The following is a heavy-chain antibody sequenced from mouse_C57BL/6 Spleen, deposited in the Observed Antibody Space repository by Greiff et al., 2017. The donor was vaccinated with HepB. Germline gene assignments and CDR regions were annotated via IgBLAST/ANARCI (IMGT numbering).Heavy chain of an antibody. CDR1: GFTFSSYA. CDR2: ISDGGSYT. J-gene: IGHJ3*01. V-gene: IGHV5-4*01. CDR3: ARDSPFGY. Sequence: EVKLMESGGGLVKPRGSLKLSCAASGFTFSSYAMSWVRQTPEKRLEWVATISDGGSYTYYPDNVKGRFTISRDNAKNNLYLQMSHLKSEDTAMYYCARDSPFGYWGQGTLVTVSA. D-gene: IGHD6-1*01.